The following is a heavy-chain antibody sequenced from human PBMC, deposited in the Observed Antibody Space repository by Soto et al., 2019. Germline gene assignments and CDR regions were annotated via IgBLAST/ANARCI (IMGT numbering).Heavy chain of an antibody. J-gene: IGHJ4*02. D-gene: IGHD5-18*01. Sequence: QVQLQESGPGLVKPSQTLSLTCTVSGGSISSGDYYWSWIRQPPGTGLECIGYIYYSGSTYSNPSLKSRVTISVATSKNHCSLKLSSVTAADTAVYDCDGEEDTAMAIDYWGQGTLVTFSS. CDR3: DGEEDTAMAIDY. CDR2: IYYSGST. CDR1: GGSISSGDYY. V-gene: IGHV4-30-4*01.